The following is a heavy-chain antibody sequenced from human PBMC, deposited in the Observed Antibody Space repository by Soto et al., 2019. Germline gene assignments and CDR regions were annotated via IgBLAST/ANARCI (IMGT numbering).Heavy chain of an antibody. D-gene: IGHD6-13*01. CDR2: LNPNSGNT. CDR1: GYTFTSYD. Sequence: QVQLVQSGAEVKKPGASVKVSCKASGYTFTSYDINWVRQATGQGLEWMGWLNPNSGNTGYAQKCQGRFTMVGNTSISTANMELSSLRSEDTAVYYCARERAGFIDFWGQGTLVTVSS. V-gene: IGHV1-8*01. CDR3: ARERAGFIDF. J-gene: IGHJ4*02.